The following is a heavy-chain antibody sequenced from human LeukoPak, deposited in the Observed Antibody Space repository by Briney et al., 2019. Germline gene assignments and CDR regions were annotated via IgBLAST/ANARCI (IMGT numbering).Heavy chain of an antibody. Sequence: ASVKVSCKASGGTFSSYAISWVRQAPGQGLEWMGRIIPILGIANYAQKFQGRVTITADKSTSTAYMELSSLRSEDTAVYYCARGHYDFWSGYFSTTKSWFDPWGQGTLVTVSS. D-gene: IGHD3-3*01. CDR2: IIPILGIA. CDR1: GGTFSSYA. J-gene: IGHJ5*02. V-gene: IGHV1-69*04. CDR3: ARGHYDFWSGYFSTTKSWFDP.